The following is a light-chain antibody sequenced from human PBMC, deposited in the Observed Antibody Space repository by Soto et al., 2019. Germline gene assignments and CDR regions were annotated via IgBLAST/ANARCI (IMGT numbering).Light chain of an antibody. CDR3: HQYYNWPRT. V-gene: IGKV3D-15*01. Sequence: EIVLSQSPATLSLYSGERATLSCRASQSVSSYLARYQQQPGQAPRLLIYDASNRATGIPARFSGSGSGTEFTLPITRLQAEDCEVYYCHQYYNWPRTFGQ. J-gene: IGKJ5*01. CDR2: DAS. CDR1: QSVSSY.